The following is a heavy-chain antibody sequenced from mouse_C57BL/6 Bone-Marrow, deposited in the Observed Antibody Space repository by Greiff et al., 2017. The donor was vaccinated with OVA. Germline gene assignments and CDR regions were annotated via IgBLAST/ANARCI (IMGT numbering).Heavy chain of an antibody. J-gene: IGHJ2*01. CDR3: ARASPYFDY. V-gene: IGHV1-81*01. Sequence: QVQLQQSGAELARPGASVKLSCKASGYTFTSYGISWVKQRTGQGLEWIGEIYPRSGNTYYNEKFKGKATLTVDKSSSTAYMQLSSLTSEDSAVYYCARASPYFDYWGQGTTLTVSS. CDR1: GYTFTSYG. D-gene: IGHD6-1*01. CDR2: IYPRSGNT.